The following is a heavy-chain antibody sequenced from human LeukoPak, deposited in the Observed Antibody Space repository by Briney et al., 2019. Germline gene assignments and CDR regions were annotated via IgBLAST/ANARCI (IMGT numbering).Heavy chain of an antibody. CDR3: ARQTTVFDN. CDR1: GFTFSYYS. Sequence: GGSLGLSCAASGFTFSYYSMNWVRQAPGKGLEWLSYISSSGSSMYYAYSVKGRFTISRDNAQNSVYLQMNSLRDEDTAVYYCARQTTVFDNWGQGTLVTVSS. D-gene: IGHD1-1*01. V-gene: IGHV3-48*02. CDR2: ISSSGSSM. J-gene: IGHJ4*02.